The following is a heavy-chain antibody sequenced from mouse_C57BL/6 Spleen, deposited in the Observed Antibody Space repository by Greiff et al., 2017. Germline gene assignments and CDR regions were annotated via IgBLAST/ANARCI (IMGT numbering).Heavy chain of an antibody. CDR1: GYTFTSYW. Sequence: QVQLKQPGAELVRPGSSVKLSCKASGYTFTSYWMHWVKQRPIQGLEWIGNIDPSDSETHYNQKFKDKATLTVDKSSSTAYMQLSSLTSEDSAVYYCARRGTVPYWYFDVWGTGTTVTVSS. V-gene: IGHV1-52*01. J-gene: IGHJ1*03. CDR2: IDPSDSET. CDR3: ARRGTVPYWYFDV. D-gene: IGHD1-1*01.